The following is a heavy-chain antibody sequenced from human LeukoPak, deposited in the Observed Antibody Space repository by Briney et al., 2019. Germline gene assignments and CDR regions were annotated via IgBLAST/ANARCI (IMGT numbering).Heavy chain of an antibody. CDR3: ATTREYCSSTSCYPLAFDY. CDR2: IYYSGST. D-gene: IGHD2-2*01. J-gene: IGHJ4*02. CDR1: GGSISSYY. Sequence: SETLSLTCTVSGGSISSYYWSWIRQPPGKGLEWIGSIYYSGSTNYNPSLKSRVTISVDTSKNQFSLKLSSVTAADTAVYYCATTREYCSSTSCYPLAFDYWGQGTLVTVSS. V-gene: IGHV4-59*01.